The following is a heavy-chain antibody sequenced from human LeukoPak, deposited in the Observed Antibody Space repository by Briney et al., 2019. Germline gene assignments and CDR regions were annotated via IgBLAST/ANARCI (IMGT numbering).Heavy chain of an antibody. CDR2: ISGSGGST. CDR1: GFTFSSYA. Sequence: GGSLRLSCAASGFTFSSYAMSWVRQAPGKGLEWVSAISGSGGSTYYADSVKGRFTISRDNAQNSLYLQMNSLRAEDTALYYCAKSAYREMATWWIDYWGQGTLVTVSS. V-gene: IGHV3-23*01. J-gene: IGHJ4*02. CDR3: AKSAYREMATWWIDY. D-gene: IGHD5-24*01.